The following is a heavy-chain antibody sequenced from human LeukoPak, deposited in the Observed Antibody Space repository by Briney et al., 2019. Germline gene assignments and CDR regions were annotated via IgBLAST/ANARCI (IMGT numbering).Heavy chain of an antibody. CDR1: GFTVSSNY. CDR2: IYSGGST. D-gene: IGHD2/OR15-2a*01. CDR3: ARDLSGPFDY. J-gene: IGHJ4*02. V-gene: IGHV3-53*01. Sequence: GGSLRLSCAASGFTVSSNYMSWVRQAPGKGLEWVSVIYSGGSTYYADSVKGRSTISRDNAKNTLYLQMNSLRAEDTAVYYCARDLSGPFDYWGQGTLVTVSS.